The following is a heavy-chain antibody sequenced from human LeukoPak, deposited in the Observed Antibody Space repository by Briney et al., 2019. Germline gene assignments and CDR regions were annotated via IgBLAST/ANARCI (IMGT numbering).Heavy chain of an antibody. Sequence: GGSLRLSCAASGFTFSSYSMNWVRQAPGKGLEWVSSISSSSSYIYYADSVKGRFTISRDNAKNSLYLQMNSLRAEDTAVYYCARVLSQGWGLGFDYWGQGTLVTVSS. CDR3: ARVLSQGWGLGFDY. J-gene: IGHJ4*02. CDR1: GFTFSSYS. D-gene: IGHD7-27*01. CDR2: ISSSSSYI. V-gene: IGHV3-21*01.